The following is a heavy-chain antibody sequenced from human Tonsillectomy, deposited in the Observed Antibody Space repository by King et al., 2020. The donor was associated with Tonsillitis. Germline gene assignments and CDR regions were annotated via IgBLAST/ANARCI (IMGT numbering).Heavy chain of an antibody. D-gene: IGHD2-21*01. J-gene: IGHJ4*02. CDR2: IYYSGST. V-gene: IGHV4-39*07. Sequence: QLQESGPGLVKPSETLSLTCTVSGGSISTTSYFWGWVRQPPGKGLELIGSIYYSGSTYYSPSLKSRVTISVDPSKNQFSLKLTSVTAAGTAVYYCAAAGMVGSAIPRPGYFGYWGQGTLVTVAS. CDR1: GGSISTTSYF. CDR3: AAAGMVGSAIPRPGYFGY.